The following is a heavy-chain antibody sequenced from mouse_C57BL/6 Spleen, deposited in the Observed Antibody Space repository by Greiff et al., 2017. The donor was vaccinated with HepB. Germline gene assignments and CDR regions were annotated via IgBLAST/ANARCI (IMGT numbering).Heavy chain of an antibody. J-gene: IGHJ4*01. Sequence: EVMLVESGGGLVKPGGSLKLSCAASGFTFSSYAMSWVRQTPEKRLEWVATISDGGSYTYYPDNVKGRFTISRDNAKNNLYLQMSHLKSEDTAMYYWAREGPYYAMDYWGQGTSVTVSS. D-gene: IGHD3-3*01. CDR2: ISDGGSYT. CDR3: AREGPYYAMDY. CDR1: GFTFSSYA. V-gene: IGHV5-4*01.